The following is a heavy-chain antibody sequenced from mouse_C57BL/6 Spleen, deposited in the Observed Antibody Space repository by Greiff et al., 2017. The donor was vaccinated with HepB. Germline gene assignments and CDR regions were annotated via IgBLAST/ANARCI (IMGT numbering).Heavy chain of an antibody. CDR3: VAMVTTGGDGAMDY. CDR2: IRSKSSNYAT. Sequence: EVQVVESGGGLVQPKGSLKLSCAASGFTFNTYAMHWVRQAPGKGLEWVARIRSKSSNYATYYADSVKDRFTISRDDSQSMLYLQMNNLKTEDTAMYYCVAMVTTGGDGAMDYWGQGTSVTVSS. CDR1: GFTFNTYA. V-gene: IGHV10-3*01. D-gene: IGHD2-2*01. J-gene: IGHJ4*01.